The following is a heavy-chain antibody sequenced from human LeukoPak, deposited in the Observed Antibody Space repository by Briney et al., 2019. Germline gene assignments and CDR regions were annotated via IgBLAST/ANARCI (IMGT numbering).Heavy chain of an antibody. CDR2: IYYSGST. Sequence: PSETLSLTCTVSGVSINSNSYYWGWIRQPPGKGLEWIGSIYYSGSTYYNPSLKSRVTISVDTSKNQFSLKLSSVTAADTAVYYCARDENGYVWGSFRAWGQGTLVTVSS. D-gene: IGHD3-16*02. J-gene: IGHJ5*02. CDR3: ARDENGYVWGSFRA. CDR1: GVSINSNSYY. V-gene: IGHV4-39*07.